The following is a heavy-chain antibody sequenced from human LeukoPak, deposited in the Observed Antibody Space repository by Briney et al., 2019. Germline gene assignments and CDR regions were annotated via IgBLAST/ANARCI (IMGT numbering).Heavy chain of an antibody. CDR2: IYYSGST. CDR1: GGSISSGDYY. J-gene: IGHJ4*02. D-gene: IGHD3-10*01. V-gene: IGHV4-30-4*01. CDR3: AREGYGSGSYYVEGFDY. Sequence: SETLSLTCTVSGGSISSGDYYWSWIRQPPGKGLEWIGYIYYSGSTYYNPSLKSRVTISVDTSKNQFSLKLSSVTAADTAVYYCAREGYGSGSYYVEGFDYWGQGTLVTVSS.